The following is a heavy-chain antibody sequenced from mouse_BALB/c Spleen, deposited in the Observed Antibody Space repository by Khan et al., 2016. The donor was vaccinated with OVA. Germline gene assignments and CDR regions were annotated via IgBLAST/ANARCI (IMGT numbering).Heavy chain of an antibody. D-gene: IGHD2-4*01. Sequence: QVQLKQSGPGLVQPSQSLSITCTVSGFSLTNYSVHWVRQSPGKGLEWLGVIWSAGSTDYNAAFISRLTIRKDNSRSQVFFKMNSLQPTDTAIYYCAGRGYDYGRGALFAYWGQGTLVTVSA. CDR1: GFSLTNYS. CDR3: AGRGYDYGRGALFAY. V-gene: IGHV2-2*02. J-gene: IGHJ3*01. CDR2: IWSAGST.